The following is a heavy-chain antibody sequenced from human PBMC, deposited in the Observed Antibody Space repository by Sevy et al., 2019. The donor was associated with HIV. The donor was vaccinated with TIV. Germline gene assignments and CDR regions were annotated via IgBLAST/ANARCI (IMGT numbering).Heavy chain of an antibody. CDR2: IWYDGSNK. J-gene: IGHJ4*02. V-gene: IGHV3-33*01. Sequence: GGSLRLSCAASGFNFSIYGMHWVRQAPGKGLEWVALIWYDGSNKYYVDSVKGRFTIFRDNSKNTVYLQMNSLRAEDTAVYSCARGRDYGNFDYWGQGTLVTVSS. D-gene: IGHD4-17*01. CDR3: ARGRDYGNFDY. CDR1: GFNFSIYG.